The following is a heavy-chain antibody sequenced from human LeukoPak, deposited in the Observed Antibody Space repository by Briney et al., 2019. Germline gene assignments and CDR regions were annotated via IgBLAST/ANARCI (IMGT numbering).Heavy chain of an antibody. CDR2: IYYSGST. D-gene: IGHD6-19*01. J-gene: IGHJ5*02. CDR1: GGSISGSSYY. CDR3: ARLEQAVAGSRWLDP. V-gene: IGHV4-39*01. Sequence: SETLSLTCTVSGGSISGSSYYWAWIRQPPGKGLEWSGSIYYSGSTYYNPSLRSRVTISVDTSKNQFSLRLSSVTAADTAVYYCARLEQAVAGSRWLDPWGQGTLVTVSS.